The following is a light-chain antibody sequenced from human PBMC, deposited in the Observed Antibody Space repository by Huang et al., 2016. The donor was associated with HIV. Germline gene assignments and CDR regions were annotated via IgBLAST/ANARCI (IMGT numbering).Light chain of an antibody. CDR1: QSVSSY. J-gene: IGKJ2*01. Sequence: EIVLTQSPATLSLSPGERATLSCRASQSVSSYLAWYQQKPGQAPRHLIYDASNMATGIPARFSGSGSGTDFTLTISSLEPEDFAIYYCQQRSNWPYTFGQGTKLEIK. CDR2: DAS. CDR3: QQRSNWPYT. V-gene: IGKV3-11*01.